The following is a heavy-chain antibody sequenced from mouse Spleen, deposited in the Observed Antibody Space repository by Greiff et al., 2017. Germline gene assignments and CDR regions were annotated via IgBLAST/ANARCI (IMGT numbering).Heavy chain of an antibody. CDR2: INPNYGTT. CDR3: ARKSGSSSFYAMDY. V-gene: IGHV1-39*01. Sequence: VQLQQSGPELVKPGASVKISCKASGYSFTDYNMNWVKQSDGKSLEWIGVINPNYGTTSYNQKFKGKATLTVDQSSSTAYMQLNSLTSEDSAVYYCARKSGSSSFYAMDYWGQGTSVTVSS. CDR1: GYSFTDYN. J-gene: IGHJ4*01. D-gene: IGHD1-1*01.